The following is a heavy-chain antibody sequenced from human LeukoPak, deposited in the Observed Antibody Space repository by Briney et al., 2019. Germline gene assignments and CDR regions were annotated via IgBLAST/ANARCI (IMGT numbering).Heavy chain of an antibody. V-gene: IGHV1-69*01. CDR2: IIPIFGTA. CDR3: ARAAGDSERGGDYFDY. Sequence: GSSVKVSCKASGGTFSSYAISWVRQAPGQGLEWMGGIIPIFGTANYAQKFQGRVTITADEPTSTAYMELGSLRSEDTAVYYCARAAGDSERGGDYFDYWGQGTLVTVSS. D-gene: IGHD7-27*01. CDR1: GGTFSSYA. J-gene: IGHJ4*02.